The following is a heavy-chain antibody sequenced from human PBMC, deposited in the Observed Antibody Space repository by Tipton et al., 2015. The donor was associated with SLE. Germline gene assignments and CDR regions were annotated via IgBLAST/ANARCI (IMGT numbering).Heavy chain of an antibody. CDR2: ISYDGSNK. CDR1: GFTFSSYA. J-gene: IGHJ4*02. CDR3: ARDLGY. Sequence: SLRLSCAASGFTFSSYAMHWVRQAPGKGLEWVAVISYDGSNKYYADSVKGRFTISRDNAKNSLYLQMNSLRAEDTAVYYCARDLGYWGQGTLATVSS. V-gene: IGHV3-30*04.